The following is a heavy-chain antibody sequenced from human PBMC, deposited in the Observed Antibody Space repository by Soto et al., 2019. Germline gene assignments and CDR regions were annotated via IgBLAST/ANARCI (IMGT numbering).Heavy chain of an antibody. CDR3: ARAAGRISTYYYDSSGYSYFDY. CDR2: IYYSGST. V-gene: IGHV4-31*03. J-gene: IGHJ4*02. Sequence: NPSETLSLTCTVSGGSISSGGYYWSWIRQHPGKGLEWIGYIYYSGSTYYNPSLKSRVTISVDTSKNQFSLKLSSVTAADTAVYYCARAAGRISTYYYDSSGYSYFDYWGQGTLVTVSS. CDR1: GGSISSGGYY. D-gene: IGHD3-22*01.